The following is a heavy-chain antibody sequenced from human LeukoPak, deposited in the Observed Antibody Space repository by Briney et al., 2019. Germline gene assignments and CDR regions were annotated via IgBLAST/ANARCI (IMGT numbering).Heavy chain of an antibody. D-gene: IGHD6-13*01. J-gene: IGHJ6*03. CDR3: ARDASDSSSWNYYYYMDV. Sequence: EASVKVSCKASGGTFSSYAISWVRQAPGQGLEWMGGIIPIFGTANYAQKFQGRVTITTDESTSTAYMELSSLRSEDTAVYYCARDASDSSSWNYYYYMDVWGKGTTVTVSS. CDR1: GGTFSSYA. V-gene: IGHV1-69*05. CDR2: IIPIFGTA.